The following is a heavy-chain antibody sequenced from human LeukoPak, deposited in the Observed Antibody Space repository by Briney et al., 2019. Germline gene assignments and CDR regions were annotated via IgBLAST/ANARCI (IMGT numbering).Heavy chain of an antibody. CDR1: GGSISSYY. D-gene: IGHD6-19*01. J-gene: IGHJ4*02. CDR2: IYYTGST. V-gene: IGHV4-59*07. Sequence: SDTLSLTCTVSGGSISSYYWSWIRQPPRKGLEWIGYIYYTGSTNYNPSLKSRVTISVDTSKNQFSLKLSSVTAADTAVYYCARFGSGWYYFDYWGQGTLVTVSS. CDR3: ARFGSGWYYFDY.